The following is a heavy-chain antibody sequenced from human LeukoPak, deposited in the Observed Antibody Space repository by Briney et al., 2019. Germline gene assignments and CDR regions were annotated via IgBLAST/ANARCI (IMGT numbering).Heavy chain of an antibody. Sequence: ASVKASCKASGYTFTGYYMHWVRQAPGQGLERMGWINPNSGGTNYAQKFQGRVTMTRDTSISTAYMELSRLRSDDTAVYYCARDKGYCSSTSCLVLDYWGQGTLVTVSS. CDR3: ARDKGYCSSTSCLVLDY. J-gene: IGHJ4*02. D-gene: IGHD2-2*01. CDR2: INPNSGGT. V-gene: IGHV1-2*02. CDR1: GYTFTGYY.